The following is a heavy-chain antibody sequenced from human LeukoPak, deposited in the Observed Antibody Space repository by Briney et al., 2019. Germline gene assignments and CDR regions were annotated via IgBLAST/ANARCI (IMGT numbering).Heavy chain of an antibody. CDR3: AKDPLEQLSTIYFQN. Sequence: GGSLRLSCAASGFTFSSHTMSWVRQAPGKGLEWVSAIGGSGDSTYYADTVKGRFTISRDNSQNTLYLQMNSLRAEDTAVYYCAKDPLEQLSTIYFQNWGQGTLVTVSS. J-gene: IGHJ1*01. D-gene: IGHD6-6*01. CDR1: GFTFSSHT. CDR2: IGGSGDST. V-gene: IGHV3-23*01.